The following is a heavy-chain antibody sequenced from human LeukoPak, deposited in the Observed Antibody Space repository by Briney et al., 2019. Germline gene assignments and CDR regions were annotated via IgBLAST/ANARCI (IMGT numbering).Heavy chain of an antibody. CDR3: VRDGQGMCPYGMDV. CDR1: GXTFSSYN. CDR2: ILYDGSYK. Sequence: PGRSLRLSCAASGXTFSSYNIHWVRQAPGKGLEWVAFILYDGSYKNYADSVKGRFTISRDNANNTLYLQMNSLRAEDTAVYHCVRDGQGMCPYGMDVWGQGTTVTVSS. V-gene: IGHV3-33*01. D-gene: IGHD1-14*01. J-gene: IGHJ6*02.